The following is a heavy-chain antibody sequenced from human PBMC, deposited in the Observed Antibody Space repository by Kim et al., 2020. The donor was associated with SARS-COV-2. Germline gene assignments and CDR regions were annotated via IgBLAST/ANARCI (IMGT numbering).Heavy chain of an antibody. CDR1: GYSFTSYW. CDR2: IYPGDSDT. J-gene: IGHJ5*02. Sequence: GESLKISCKGSGYSFTSYWIGWVRQMPGKGLEWMGIIYPGDSDTRYSPSFQGQVTISADKSISTAYLQWSSLKASDTAMYYCASLAGIAAAEMGWFDPWGQGTLVTVSS. V-gene: IGHV5-51*01. D-gene: IGHD6-13*01. CDR3: ASLAGIAAAEMGWFDP.